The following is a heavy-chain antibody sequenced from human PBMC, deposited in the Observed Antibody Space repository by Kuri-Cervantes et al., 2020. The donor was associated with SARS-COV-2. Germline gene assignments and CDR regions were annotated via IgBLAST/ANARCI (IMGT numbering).Heavy chain of an antibody. J-gene: IGHJ6*02. CDR3: TTDLPNPTYPRYYYYYYGMDV. D-gene: IGHD2-2*02. V-gene: IGHV3-15*01. Sequence: GESLKISCAASGFTFSNAWMSRVRQAPGKGLEWVGRIKSKTDGGTTDYAAPVKGRFTISRDDSKNTLYLQMNSLKTEDTAVYYCTTDLPNPTYPRYYYYYYGMDVWGQGTTVTVSS. CDR2: IKSKTDGGTT. CDR1: GFTFSNAW.